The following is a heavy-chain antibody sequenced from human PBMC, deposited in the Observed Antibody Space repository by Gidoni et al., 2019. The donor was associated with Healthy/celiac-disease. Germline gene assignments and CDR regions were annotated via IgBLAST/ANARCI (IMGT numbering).Heavy chain of an antibody. J-gene: IGHJ6*03. D-gene: IGHD6-19*01. CDR3: ARGPTFAVAGSNEKHYYYYYMDV. Sequence: QVQLVQFGAEVKKPGSSVKVSCKSLGGPFSDYAISWVRQAPGQGIEWMGGIIPIFGKSNYAQQFQGRVTITCDETTSTVYMELSSLRSDDTAVYFCARGPTFAVAGSNEKHYYYYYMDVWGKGATVTVSS. CDR2: IIPIFGKS. CDR1: GGPFSDYA. V-gene: IGHV1-69*01.